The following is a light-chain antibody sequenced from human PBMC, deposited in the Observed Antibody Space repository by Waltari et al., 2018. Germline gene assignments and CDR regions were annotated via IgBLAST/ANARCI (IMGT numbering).Light chain of an antibody. J-gene: IGLJ3*02. CDR3: SSYIDSSTLWV. Sequence: QSALTQPASVSGSPGQSITISCTGTSSDVGGYNYVSWYQQHPGKAPKDMIFEVSNRPSGISNRFSGSKSGNTASLTISGLQAEDEADYYCSSYIDSSTLWVFGGGTKLTVL. CDR1: SSDVGGYNY. V-gene: IGLV2-14*01. CDR2: EVS.